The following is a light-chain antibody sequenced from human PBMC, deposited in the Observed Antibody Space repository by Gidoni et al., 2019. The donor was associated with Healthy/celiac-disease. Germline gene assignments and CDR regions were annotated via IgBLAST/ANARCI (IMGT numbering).Light chain of an antibody. J-gene: IGKJ5*01. CDR2: LGS. Sequence: DIVMTQSPLSLSVTPGEPASISCRSSQSLLHSNGYNYLDWYLQKPGQSPQLLIYLGSNRASGVPDRFSGRGSGTDFTLKISRVEAEDVGVYYCMQALQTLSITFGQGTRLEIK. CDR3: MQALQTLSIT. V-gene: IGKV2-28*01. CDR1: QSLLHSNGYNY.